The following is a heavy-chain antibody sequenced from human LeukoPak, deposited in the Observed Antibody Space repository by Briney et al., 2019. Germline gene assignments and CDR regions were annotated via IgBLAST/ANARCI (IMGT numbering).Heavy chain of an antibody. V-gene: IGHV3-48*03. CDR2: ISTSGSTI. J-gene: IGHJ4*02. Sequence: PGGSLRLSCAASGFTFTSHEMNWVRQAPGKGLEWVSYISTSGSTIYYADSVKGRFTISRDNSKNSLYLQMNSLRTEDTALYYCAKDGDDYGDYWGQGTLVTVSS. CDR3: AKDGDDYGDY. CDR1: GFTFTSHE.